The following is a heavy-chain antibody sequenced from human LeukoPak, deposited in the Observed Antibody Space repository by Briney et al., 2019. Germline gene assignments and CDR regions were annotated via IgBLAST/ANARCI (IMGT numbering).Heavy chain of an antibody. CDR3: ARTYSSSSEADC. D-gene: IGHD6-6*01. Sequence: SETLSLTCTVSGGSISSNYWSWIRQPPGEGREWVGYIYYSGRNNYNPCIRSGGTISVETSKNQSYWKRSSVNAADRAVYYCARTYSSSSEADCWGQGTLVTVSS. J-gene: IGHJ4*02. V-gene: IGHV4-59*01. CDR2: IYYSGRN. CDR1: GGSISSNY.